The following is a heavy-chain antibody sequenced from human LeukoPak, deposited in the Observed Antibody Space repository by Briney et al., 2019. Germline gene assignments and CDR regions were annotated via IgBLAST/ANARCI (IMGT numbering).Heavy chain of an antibody. V-gene: IGHV4-4*07. CDR1: GGSISSYY. J-gene: IGHJ4*02. CDR2: IYTSGSI. D-gene: IGHD6-13*01. CDR3: AREGGYSTSGLDY. Sequence: SETLSLTCTVSGGSISSYYWSWIRQPAGKGLEWIGRIYTSGSITYNPSLKSRVSMSVDTSKNQFSLKLSSVTAADTAVYYCAREGGYSTSGLDYWGQGTLVTVSS.